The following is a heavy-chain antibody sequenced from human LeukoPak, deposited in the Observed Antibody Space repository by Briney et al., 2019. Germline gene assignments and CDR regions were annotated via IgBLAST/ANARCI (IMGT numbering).Heavy chain of an antibody. Sequence: SETLSLTCTVSGYSISSGYYWGWIRQPPGKGLEWIGSIYHSGSTYYNPSLKSRVTISVDTSKNQFSLKLSSVTAADTAVYYCARGGSSYGYKGFDYWGQGTLVTVSS. J-gene: IGHJ4*02. D-gene: IGHD5-18*01. CDR2: IYHSGST. CDR1: GYSISSGYY. CDR3: ARGGSSYGYKGFDY. V-gene: IGHV4-38-2*02.